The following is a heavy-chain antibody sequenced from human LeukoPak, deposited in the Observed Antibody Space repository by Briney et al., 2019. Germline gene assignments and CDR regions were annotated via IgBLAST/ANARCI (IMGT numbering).Heavy chain of an antibody. Sequence: SETLSLTCTVSGGSISSSSYCWGWIRQPPGKGLEWIGSIYYSGSTYYNPSLKSRVTISVDTSKNQFSLKLSSVTAADTAVYYCARSLRMITFGGVIADGGVDYWGQGTLVTVSS. CDR1: GGSISSSSYC. D-gene: IGHD3-16*02. CDR3: ARSLRMITFGGVIADGGVDY. V-gene: IGHV4-39*07. J-gene: IGHJ4*02. CDR2: IYYSGST.